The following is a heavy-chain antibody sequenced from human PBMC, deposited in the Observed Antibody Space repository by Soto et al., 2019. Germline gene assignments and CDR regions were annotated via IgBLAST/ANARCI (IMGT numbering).Heavy chain of an antibody. V-gene: IGHV3-48*02. CDR3: ARDWDIVILSVPIPNYNYGMDV. Sequence: GGSLRLSCEGSGFTFSAYAMNWVRQAPGKGLEWVSYISIRSDTLYYADSVKGRFTISRDNAKNSVYLQVNNLRDEDTAVYYCARDWDIVILSVPIPNYNYGMDVWGQGTTVTVSS. CDR2: ISIRSDTL. CDR1: GFTFSAYA. J-gene: IGHJ6*02. D-gene: IGHD2-15*01.